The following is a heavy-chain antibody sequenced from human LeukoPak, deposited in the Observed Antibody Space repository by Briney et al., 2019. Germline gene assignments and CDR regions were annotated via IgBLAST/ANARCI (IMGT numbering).Heavy chain of an antibody. CDR3: ARKLPGTVYFDY. Sequence: PGGSLRLSCVASGFTFSSYEMNWVRQARGKGLEWISFISGSDGNIYYADSVKGRFTISRDNPKNSLFLQMNSLRVEDTAVYFCARKLPGTVYFDYWGQGTLVAVSS. V-gene: IGHV3-48*03. CDR1: GFTFSSYE. CDR2: ISGSDGNI. J-gene: IGHJ4*02. D-gene: IGHD1-1*01.